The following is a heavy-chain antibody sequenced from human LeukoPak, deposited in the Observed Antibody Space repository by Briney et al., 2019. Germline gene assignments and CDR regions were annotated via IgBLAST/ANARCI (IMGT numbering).Heavy chain of an antibody. CDR3: ARERGLAAAGLIIDY. V-gene: IGHV1-2*04. D-gene: IGHD6-13*01. Sequence: ASVKVSYMASGYTFTGYYMHWVRQAPGQGLEWMGWINPNSGGTNYAQKFQGWVTMTRDTSISTAYMEPSRLRSDDTAVYYCARERGLAAAGLIIDYWGQGTLVTVSS. CDR1: GYTFTGYY. CDR2: INPNSGGT. J-gene: IGHJ4*02.